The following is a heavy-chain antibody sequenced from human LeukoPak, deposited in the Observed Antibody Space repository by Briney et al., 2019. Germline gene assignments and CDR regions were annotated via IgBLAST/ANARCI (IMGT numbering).Heavy chain of an antibody. J-gene: IGHJ4*02. CDR2: IYYSGST. D-gene: IGHD6-19*01. CDR1: GGSISSYY. V-gene: IGHV4-59*01. CDR3: ARDRVAVAGYFDY. Sequence: SETLSLTCTVSGGSISSYYWSWIRQPPGKGLEWIGYIYYSGSTNYNPSLKSRVTISVDTSKNQFSLKLSSVTAADTAVYYCARDRVAVAGYFDYWGQGTQVTVSS.